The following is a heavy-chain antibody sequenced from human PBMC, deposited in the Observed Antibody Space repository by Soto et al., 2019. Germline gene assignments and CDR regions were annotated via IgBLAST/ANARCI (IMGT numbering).Heavy chain of an antibody. V-gene: IGHV4-4*02. J-gene: IGHJ6*02. CDR2: IYHSWTT. CDR1: GGPISSSNL. CDR3: ARVPLRRWGGVAPATPHYGMDV. D-gene: IGHD2-15*01. Sequence: SSETLSLTCAVSGGPISSSNLWSWVRQSPGKGLEWIGDIYHSWTTNYNPSLKSRVTISIDKSKNQFSLKLTSLTAADTAVYYCARVPLRRWGGVAPATPHYGMDVWGQGTTVTVSS.